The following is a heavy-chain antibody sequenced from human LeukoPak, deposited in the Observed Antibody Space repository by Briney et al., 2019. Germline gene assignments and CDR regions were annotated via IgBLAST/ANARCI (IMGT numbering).Heavy chain of an antibody. CDR1: GGSISSYY. D-gene: IGHD3-10*01. V-gene: IGHV4-59*08. CDR3: APHRFGEPHFEY. CDR2: IYYSGST. J-gene: IGHJ4*02. Sequence: SETLSLTCTVSGGSISSYYWSWIRQPPGKGLEWIGYIYYSGSTNYNPSLKSRVTISVDTSKNQFSLKLSSVTAADTAVYYCAPHRFGEPHFEYWGRGTLVSVSS.